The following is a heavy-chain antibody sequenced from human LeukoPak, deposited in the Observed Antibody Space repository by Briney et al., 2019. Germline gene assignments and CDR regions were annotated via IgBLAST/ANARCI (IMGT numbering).Heavy chain of an antibody. CDR1: GYTFTGYY. V-gene: IGHV1-2*02. D-gene: IGHD2-15*01. Sequence: ASVKVSCKASGYTFTGYYMHWVRQAPGQGLEWMGWINPNSGGTNYAQKFQGRVTMTRDTSISTAYMELSRLRSGDTAVYYCARVQILGRIVVVVAATPDFDYWGQGTLVTVSS. CDR3: ARVQILGRIVVVVAATPDFDY. CDR2: INPNSGGT. J-gene: IGHJ4*02.